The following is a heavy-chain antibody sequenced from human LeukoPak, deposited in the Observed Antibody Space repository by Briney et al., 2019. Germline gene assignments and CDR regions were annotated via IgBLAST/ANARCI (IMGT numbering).Heavy chain of an antibody. CDR3: ARDLAYGDPDY. CDR2: ITNSGTYM. Sequence: GGSLRLSCAASGFTFSSYSMNWVRQAPGKGLEWVSSITNSGTYMYYADSVKGRFTISRDNAKDSLYLQMNSLRAEDTAVYYCARDLAYGDPDYWGQGTLVTVSS. J-gene: IGHJ4*02. V-gene: IGHV3-21*01. CDR1: GFTFSSYS. D-gene: IGHD4-17*01.